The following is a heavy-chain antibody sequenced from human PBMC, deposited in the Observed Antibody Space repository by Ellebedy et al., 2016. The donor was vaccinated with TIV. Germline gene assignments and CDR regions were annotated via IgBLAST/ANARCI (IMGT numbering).Heavy chain of an antibody. CDR2: ISGSGGST. CDR3: TTEISRVVFDI. D-gene: IGHD2-2*01. V-gene: IGHV3-23*01. CDR1: GFSFSTYA. J-gene: IGHJ3*02. Sequence: GESLKISCVGSGFSFSTYATAWVRQTPGKGLEWVSAISGSGGSTYYADSVKGRFTISRDNSENTLYLQMNSLKTEDTAVYYCTTEISRVVFDIWGQGTMVTVSS.